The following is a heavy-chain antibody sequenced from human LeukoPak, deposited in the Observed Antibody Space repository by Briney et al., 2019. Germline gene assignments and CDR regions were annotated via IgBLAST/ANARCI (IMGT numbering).Heavy chain of an antibody. J-gene: IGHJ4*02. CDR1: GYTFTGHY. Sequence: ASVKVSCKASGYTFTGHYMHWVRQAPGQGLEWMGWINPNSGGTNYAQKFQGRVTMTRDTSISTAYMELSRLRSDDTAVYYCARGRYGSGSYYGFPEGPWYFDYWGQGTLVTVSS. CDR3: ARGRYGSGSYYGFPEGPWYFDY. D-gene: IGHD3-10*01. CDR2: INPNSGGT. V-gene: IGHV1-2*02.